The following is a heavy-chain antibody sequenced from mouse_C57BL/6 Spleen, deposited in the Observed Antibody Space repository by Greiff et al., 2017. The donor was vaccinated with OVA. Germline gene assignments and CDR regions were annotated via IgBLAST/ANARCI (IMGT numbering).Heavy chain of an antibody. CDR3: ARRLTGRGFDY. V-gene: IGHV1-64*01. CDR1: GYTFTSYW. CDR2: IHPNSGST. J-gene: IGHJ2*01. Sequence: QVQLQQPGAELVKPGASVKLSCKASGYTFTSYWMHWVKQRPGQGLEWIGMIHPNSGSTNYNEKFKSKATLTVDKSSSTAYMQLSRLTSEDSAVYYCARRLTGRGFDYWGQGTTLTVSS. D-gene: IGHD4-1*01.